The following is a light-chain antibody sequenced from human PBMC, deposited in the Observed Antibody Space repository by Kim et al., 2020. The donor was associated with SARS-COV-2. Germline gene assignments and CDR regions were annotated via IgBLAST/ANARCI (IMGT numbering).Light chain of an antibody. CDR2: KGF. V-gene: IGLV3-1*01. CDR1: GLGEKF. J-gene: IGLJ2*01. Sequence: SYELTQPPSVSVSPGQTANITCSGAGLGEKFVSWYQQKPGQSPVLIIYKGFMRPSGIPERFSGSGSGNTATLTISGTQALDEAEYYCETWDNSPVIFGGGTQLTVL. CDR3: ETWDNSPVI.